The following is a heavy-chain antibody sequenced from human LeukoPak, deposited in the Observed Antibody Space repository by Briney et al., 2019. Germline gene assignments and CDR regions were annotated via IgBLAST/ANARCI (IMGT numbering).Heavy chain of an antibody. CDR1: GFTFSSYS. V-gene: IGHV3-21*01. D-gene: IGHD2-21*02. J-gene: IGHJ3*02. Sequence: GGSLRLSCAASGFTFSSYSMNWVRQAPGKGLEWVSSISSSSSYIYYADSVKGRFTISRDNAKNSLYLQMNSLRAEDTAVYYCAREEGDWGDAFDIWGQGTLVTVSS. CDR3: AREEGDWGDAFDI. CDR2: ISSSSSYI.